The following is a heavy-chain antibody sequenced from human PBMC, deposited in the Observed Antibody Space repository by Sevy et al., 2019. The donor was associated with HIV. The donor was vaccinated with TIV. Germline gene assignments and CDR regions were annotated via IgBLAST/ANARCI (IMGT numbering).Heavy chain of an antibody. Sequence: GGSLRLSCAASGFTFSSYAMSWVRQAPGKGLEWVSAISGSGGSTYYAHYVKGRFTISYDNSKNTLYLQMNSLGDEDTAVYYCAKDMFFQYCSGGSCYSRIGYYYYGMDVWGQGTTVTVSS. D-gene: IGHD2-15*01. CDR1: GFTFSSYA. V-gene: IGHV3-23*01. CDR2: ISGSGGST. J-gene: IGHJ6*02. CDR3: AKDMFFQYCSGGSCYSRIGYYYYGMDV.